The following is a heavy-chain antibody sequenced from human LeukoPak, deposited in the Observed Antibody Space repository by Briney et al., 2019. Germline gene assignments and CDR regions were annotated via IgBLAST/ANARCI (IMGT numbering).Heavy chain of an antibody. V-gene: IGHV1-8*01. J-gene: IGHJ6*02. D-gene: IGHD2-15*01. CDR2: MNPNSGNT. CDR1: GYTFTSYD. CDR3: ARLRVAARSRPHILRSSGRYYYYYGMDV. Sequence: ASVKVSCKASGYTFTSYDINWVRQATGQGLEWMGWMNPNSGNTGYAQKFQGRVTMTRNTSISTAYMELSSLRSEDTAVYYCARLRVAARSRPHILRSSGRYYYYYGMDVWGQGTTVTVSS.